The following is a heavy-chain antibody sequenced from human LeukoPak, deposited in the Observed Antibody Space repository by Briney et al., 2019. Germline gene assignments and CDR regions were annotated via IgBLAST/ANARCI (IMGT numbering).Heavy chain of an antibody. D-gene: IGHD2-21*02. CDR1: GGSISSYY. V-gene: IGHV4-59*01. CDR3: AREGDFRNFDY. CDR2: MYYIGST. Sequence: SESLSLTCTVSGGSISSYYWSWIRQPRGKGLEWVGHMYYIGSTNYNPSLKGRVTISVDTSKNQFSLKLSSVTAADTAVYYCAREGDFRNFDYWGQGTLGTVSS. J-gene: IGHJ4*02.